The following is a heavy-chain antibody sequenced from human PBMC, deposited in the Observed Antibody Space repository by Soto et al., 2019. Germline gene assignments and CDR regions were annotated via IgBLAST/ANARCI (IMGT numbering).Heavy chain of an antibody. CDR3: ARGRISFDYYYGMDV. CDR2: INHSGST. J-gene: IGHJ6*02. CDR1: GGSFSGYY. Sequence: GPGPYGASETLSLTCAVYGGSFSGYYWSWIRQPPGKGLEWIGEINHSGSTNYNPSLKSRVTISVDTSKNQFSLKLSSVTAADTAVYYCARGRISFDYYYGMDVWGQGTTVTVAS. V-gene: IGHV4-34*01.